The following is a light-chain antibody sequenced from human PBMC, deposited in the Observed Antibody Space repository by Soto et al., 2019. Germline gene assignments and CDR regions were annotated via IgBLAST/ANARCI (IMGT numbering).Light chain of an antibody. Sequence: EIVLTQSPGTLSLSPGERATLSCRASQSVSSSYLAWYQQKPGQAPRLLIYGASSRATGIPDRFSGSGSGTEFTLTISSLEPEDFAVYYCQQYGSSPPTFGQGTKVEIK. CDR1: QSVSSSY. V-gene: IGKV3-20*01. J-gene: IGKJ1*01. CDR2: GAS. CDR3: QQYGSSPPT.